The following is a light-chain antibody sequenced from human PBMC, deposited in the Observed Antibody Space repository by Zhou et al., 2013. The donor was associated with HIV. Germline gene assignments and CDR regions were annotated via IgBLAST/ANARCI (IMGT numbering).Light chain of an antibody. CDR1: QSLSSDY. CDR2: GAS. CDR3: QQYHDWVT. J-gene: IGKJ4*01. Sequence: DIVLTQSPGFLSLSPGESATLSCRASQSLSSDYLSWYQQQPGRSPRLLIYGASSRATGIPDRFSGSGSGTEFTLTISSLQSEDFAIYYCQQYHDWVTFGGGTKVEIK. V-gene: IGKV3-20*01.